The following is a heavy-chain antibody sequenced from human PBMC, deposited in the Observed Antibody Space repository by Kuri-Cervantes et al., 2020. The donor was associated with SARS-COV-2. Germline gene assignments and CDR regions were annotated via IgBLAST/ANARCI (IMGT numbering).Heavy chain of an antibody. J-gene: IGHJ4*02. Sequence: GESLKISCAASGFTFSSYWMSWVRQAPGKGLEWVANIKQDGSEKYYVDSVKGRFTISRDNAKNSLYLQMNSLRAEDTAVYYCARGYYYYGSGSPAHEQGNDYWGQGTLVTVSS. CDR1: GFTFSSYW. D-gene: IGHD3-10*01. CDR2: IKQDGSEK. CDR3: ARGYYYYGSGSPAHEQGNDY. V-gene: IGHV3-7*01.